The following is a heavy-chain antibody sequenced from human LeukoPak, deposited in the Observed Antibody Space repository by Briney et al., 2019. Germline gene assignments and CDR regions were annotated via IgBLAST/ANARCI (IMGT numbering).Heavy chain of an antibody. Sequence: GGSLRLSCAASGFSFSTYNMNWVRQAPGQRLEWVSSITSGISYIYYADSVKGRFTISRDNAKSSLYLQMDSLRAEDTAVYYCARDPYSGNYGAYYYYYMDVWGKGTTVTISS. V-gene: IGHV3-21*01. CDR2: ITSGISYI. J-gene: IGHJ6*03. D-gene: IGHD1-26*01. CDR1: GFSFSTYN. CDR3: ARDPYSGNYGAYYYYYMDV.